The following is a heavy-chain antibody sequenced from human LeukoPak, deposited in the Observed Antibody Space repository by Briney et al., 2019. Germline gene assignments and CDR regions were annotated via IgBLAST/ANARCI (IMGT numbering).Heavy chain of an antibody. J-gene: IGHJ4*02. CDR1: GYSISSGYY. CDR2: IHHSGST. V-gene: IGHV4-38-2*02. CDR3: ARRPDTYQDY. D-gene: IGHD1-14*01. Sequence: SETLSLTCSVSGYSISSGYYWGWIRQPPGKGLEWIGTIHHSGSTYYNPSLKSRDTISVHTSKNQFSLKLSSVTAADTAVYYCARRPDTYQDYWGQGTLVTVSS.